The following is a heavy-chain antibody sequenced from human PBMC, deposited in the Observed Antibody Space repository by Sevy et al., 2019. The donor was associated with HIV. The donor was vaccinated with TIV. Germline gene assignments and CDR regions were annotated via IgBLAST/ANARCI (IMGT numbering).Heavy chain of an antibody. CDR2: ISHDGSNK. Sequence: GGSLRLSCAASGFTFSSFGMHWVRQAPGKGLEWVAIISHDGSNKIYADSVKGRFTISRDNSKNTLYLQMDSLRADDTAVYYCAKQGGYWSNGVCYRAFDYWGQGTLVTVSS. D-gene: IGHD2-8*01. J-gene: IGHJ4*02. V-gene: IGHV3-30*18. CDR1: GFTFSSFG. CDR3: AKQGGYWSNGVCYRAFDY.